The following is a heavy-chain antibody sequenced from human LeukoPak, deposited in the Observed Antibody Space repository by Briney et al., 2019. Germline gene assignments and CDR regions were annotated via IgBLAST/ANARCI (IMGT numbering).Heavy chain of an antibody. V-gene: IGHV4-30-4*08. CDR1: GGSISSGGYY. J-gene: IGHJ4*02. D-gene: IGHD3-10*01. Sequence: SETLSLTCTVSGGSISSGGYYWSWIRQPPGKGLEWIGYIYYSGSTYYNPSLKSRVTISVDTSKNQFSLKLSSVTAADTAVYYCARAMVRGVIDYWGQGTLVTVSS. CDR2: IYYSGST. CDR3: ARAMVRGVIDY.